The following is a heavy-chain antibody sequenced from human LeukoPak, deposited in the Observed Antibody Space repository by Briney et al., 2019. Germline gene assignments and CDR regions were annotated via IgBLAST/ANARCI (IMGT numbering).Heavy chain of an antibody. D-gene: IGHD4-17*01. J-gene: IGHJ4*02. CDR1: GYTLTELS. V-gene: IGHV1-24*01. CDR3: ATGGPKGLRVTY. CDR2: FDPEDGET. Sequence: ASVKVSCKVSGYTLTELSMHWVRQAPGKGLEWMGGFDPEDGETIYAQKFQGRVTMTEDTSTDTAYMELSSLRSEDTAVYYCATGGPKGLRVTYWGQGTLVTVSS.